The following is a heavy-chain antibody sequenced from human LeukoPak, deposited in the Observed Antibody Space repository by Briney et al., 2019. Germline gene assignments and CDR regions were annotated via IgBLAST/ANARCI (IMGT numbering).Heavy chain of an antibody. D-gene: IGHD6-19*01. Sequence: PSETLSLTCTVSGGSISSYYWSWIRQPPGTGLEWIGEINHGGSTNYTPSLKSRVTISVDTSKNQFSLKLSSVTAADTAVYYCAGGLAVAADAFDIWGQGTMVTVSS. CDR1: GGSISSYY. CDR2: INHGGST. CDR3: AGGLAVAADAFDI. J-gene: IGHJ3*02. V-gene: IGHV4-34*01.